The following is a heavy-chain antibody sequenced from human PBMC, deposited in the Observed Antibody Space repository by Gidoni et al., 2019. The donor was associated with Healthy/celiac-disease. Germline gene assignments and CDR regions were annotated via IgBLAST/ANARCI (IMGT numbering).Heavy chain of an antibody. CDR1: GGSFSGYY. CDR3: ARSRGGIVGAPLYYFDY. V-gene: IGHV4-34*01. CDR2: INHSGST. Sequence: QVQLQQWGAGLLKPSETLSLTCAVYGGSFSGYYWSWLRQPPGQGLEWIGEINHSGSTNYNPSLKSRVTISVDTSKNQFSLKLSSVTAADTAVYYCARSRGGIVGAPLYYFDYWGQGTLVTVSS. J-gene: IGHJ4*02. D-gene: IGHD1-26*01.